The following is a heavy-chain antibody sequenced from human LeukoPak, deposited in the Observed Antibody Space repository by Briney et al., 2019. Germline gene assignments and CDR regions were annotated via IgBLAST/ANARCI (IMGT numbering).Heavy chain of an antibody. CDR3: ASQVWFGEFIFDY. V-gene: IGHV3-53*01. D-gene: IGHD3-10*01. J-gene: IGHJ4*02. CDR1: GFTVSSNY. Sequence: PGGSLRLSCAASGFTVSSNYMGWVRQAPGKGLEGVSVIYSGGSTYYADSVKGRFTISRANSKNTLYLQMNSLRAEDTAVYYCASQVWFGEFIFDYWGQGTLVTVSS. CDR2: IYSGGST.